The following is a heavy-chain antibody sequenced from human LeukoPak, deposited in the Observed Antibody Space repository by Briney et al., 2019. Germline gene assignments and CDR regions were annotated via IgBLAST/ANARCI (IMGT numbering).Heavy chain of an antibody. J-gene: IGHJ4*02. CDR3: ARASGIVATPRRGGFPY. CDR2: INAGNGNT. CDR1: GYTFTSYA. V-gene: IGHV1-3*01. D-gene: IGHD5-12*01. Sequence: ASVKVSCKASGYTFTSYAMHWVRQAPGQRLEWMGWINAGNGNTKYSQKFQGRVTITRDTSASTAYMELSSLRSEDTAVYYCARASGIVATPRRGGFPYWGQGTLVTVSS.